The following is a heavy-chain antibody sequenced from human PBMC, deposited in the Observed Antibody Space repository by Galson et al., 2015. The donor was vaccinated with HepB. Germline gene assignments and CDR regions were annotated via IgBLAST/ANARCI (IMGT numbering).Heavy chain of an antibody. Sequence: SLRLSCAASGFTFRTYTMNWVRQAPGKGLEWVSSITPTTTSIYYADSVKGRFTISRDNPQNSLYLQMNSLRAEDTAVYYCARGRVTIFGVGNCLLDYWGQGTLVTVSS. J-gene: IGHJ4*02. CDR3: ARGRVTIFGVGNCLLDY. CDR2: ITPTTTSI. D-gene: IGHD3-3*01. CDR1: GFTFRTYT. V-gene: IGHV3-21*01.